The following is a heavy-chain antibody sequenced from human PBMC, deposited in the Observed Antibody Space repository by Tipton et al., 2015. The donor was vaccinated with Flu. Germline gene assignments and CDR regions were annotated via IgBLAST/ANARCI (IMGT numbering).Heavy chain of an antibody. J-gene: IGHJ4*02. D-gene: IGHD4-17*01. CDR1: GFTFDAYA. Sequence: SLRLSCAASGFTFDAYAKYWVRQAPGKGLERVSGISWNSVNIDYVDSVRGRFTISRDNAKNSLYLQMNSLRVEDTALYYCAKAIDYGPSYYFDYWGRGTLVTVSS. CDR2: ISWNSVNI. V-gene: IGHV3-9*01. CDR3: AKAIDYGPSYYFDY.